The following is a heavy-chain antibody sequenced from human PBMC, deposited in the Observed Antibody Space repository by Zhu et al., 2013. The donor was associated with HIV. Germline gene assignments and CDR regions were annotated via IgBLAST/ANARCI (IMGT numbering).Heavy chain of an antibody. CDR3: AREDGMVRGDIVLRY. CDR2: ISSSSSPI. D-gene: IGHD3-10*01. CDR1: GFTFSTFG. J-gene: IGHJ4*02. V-gene: IGHV3-48*04. Sequence: EVQLLESGGDLVQPGGSLRLSCAASGFTFSTFGMTWVRQAPGKGLEWISYISSSSSPIYYADSVRGRFTLSRDNAKNLLFLQMNSLRAEDTAVYYCAREDGMVRGDIVLRYWGQGTLVTGLL.